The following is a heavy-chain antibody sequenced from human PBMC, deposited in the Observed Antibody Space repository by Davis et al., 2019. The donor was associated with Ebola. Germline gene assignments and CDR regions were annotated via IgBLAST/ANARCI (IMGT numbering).Heavy chain of an antibody. Sequence: GSLRLSCAVYGGSFSGYYWSWIRQPPGKGLEWIGEINHSGSINYNPSLKSRVTISVDTSKNQFSLKLSSVTAADTAVYYCARRGYSYGWRYWGQGTLVTVSS. V-gene: IGHV4-34*01. CDR1: GGSFSGYY. CDR3: ARRGYSYGWRY. CDR2: INHSGSI. D-gene: IGHD5-18*01. J-gene: IGHJ4*02.